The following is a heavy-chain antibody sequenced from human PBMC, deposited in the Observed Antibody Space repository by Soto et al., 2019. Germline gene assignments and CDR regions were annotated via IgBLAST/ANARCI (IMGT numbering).Heavy chain of an antibody. J-gene: IGHJ6*01. CDR1: GGSSSRYD. Sequence: XETLSLSSTVSGGSSSRYDWRWIRQRPGKGKEWIGDSYYSGSTNYNPSLKSRVTISVDTSKNQFSLKLSSVTAADTAVYYCARDRNEQQLVRDRYYYSYALHV. V-gene: IGHV4-59*01. D-gene: IGHD6-13*01. CDR3: ARDRNEQQLVRDRYYYSYALHV. CDR2: SYYSGST.